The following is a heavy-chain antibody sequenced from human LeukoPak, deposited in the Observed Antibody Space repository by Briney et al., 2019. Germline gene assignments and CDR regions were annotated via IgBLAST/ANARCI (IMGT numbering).Heavy chain of an antibody. CDR3: ARVRRYCSSTTCYGSIDGMDV. J-gene: IGHJ6*02. CDR1: GYTFTSYA. Sequence: ASVKVSCKASGYTFTSYAMNWVRQAPGQGLEWMGWINTNTGNPTYAQGITGRFVFSLDTSVSTAYLQISSLKAEDTAVYYCARVRRYCSSTTCYGSIDGMDVWGQGTTVTVSS. D-gene: IGHD2-2*01. CDR2: INTNTGNP. V-gene: IGHV7-4-1*02.